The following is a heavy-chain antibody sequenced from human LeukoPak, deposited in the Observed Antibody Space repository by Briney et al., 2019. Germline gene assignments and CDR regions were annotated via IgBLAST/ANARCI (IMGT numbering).Heavy chain of an antibody. J-gene: IGHJ3*02. CDR2: ISYDGSNK. Sequence: PGGSLRLSCAASGFTFSSYGMHWVRQAPGKGLEWVAVISYDGSNKYYADSVKGRFTISRDNSKNTLYLQMNSLRAEDTAEYYCAKDGRFLGWFVSSLPNYAFDIWGQGTMVTVSS. CDR1: GFTFSSYG. CDR3: AKDGRFLGWFVSSLPNYAFDI. V-gene: IGHV3-30*18. D-gene: IGHD3-3*01.